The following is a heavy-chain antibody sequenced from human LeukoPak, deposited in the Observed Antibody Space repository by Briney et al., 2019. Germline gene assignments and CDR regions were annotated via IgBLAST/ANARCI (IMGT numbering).Heavy chain of an antibody. V-gene: IGHV3-23*01. CDR3: AKGNRITMVRGVNRHYYYYMDV. CDR2: ISGSVGST. D-gene: IGHD3-10*01. CDR1: GFTFSSYG. J-gene: IGHJ6*03. Sequence: GGSLRLSCAASGFTFSSYGMSWVRQAPGEVLDWVSAISGSVGSTYYADSVKGRCTLSRDNSKNPLYLQMNSLRDEDTAVYYCAKGNRITMVRGVNRHYYYYMDVWGKGTTVTISS.